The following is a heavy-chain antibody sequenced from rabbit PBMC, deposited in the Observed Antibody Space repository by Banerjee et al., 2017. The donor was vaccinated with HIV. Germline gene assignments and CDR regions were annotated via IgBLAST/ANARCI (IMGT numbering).Heavy chain of an antibody. CDR1: GFSLSKYP. D-gene: IGHD7-1*01. V-gene: IGHV1S45*01. Sequence: QEQLEESGGDLVKPEGSLTLTCTASGFSLSKYPIHWVRQAPGKGLEWIGCIYTGDGSTYYASWVNGRFSISKTSSTTVTLQMTSLTAADTATYFCARDLTGVTGWNFNLWGPGTLVTVS. CDR2: IYTGDGST. CDR3: ARDLTGVTGWNFNL. J-gene: IGHJ4*01.